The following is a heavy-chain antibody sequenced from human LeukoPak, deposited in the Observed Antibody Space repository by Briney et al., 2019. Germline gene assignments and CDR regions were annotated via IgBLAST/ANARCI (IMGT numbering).Heavy chain of an antibody. CDR1: GYTFTGYY. CDR3: ATHIAAAASWPDY. J-gene: IGHJ4*02. D-gene: IGHD6-13*01. V-gene: IGHV1-2*02. CDR2: INPNSGGT. Sequence: ASVKVSCKASGYTFTGYYMHWVRQAPGQGLEWMGWINPNSGGTNYAQKFQGRVTMTRDTSISTAYMELSRLRSDDTAVYYCATHIAAAASWPDYWGQGTLVTVSS.